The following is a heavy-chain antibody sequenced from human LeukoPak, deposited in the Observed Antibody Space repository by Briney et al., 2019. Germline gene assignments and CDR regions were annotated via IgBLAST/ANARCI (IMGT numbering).Heavy chain of an antibody. Sequence: GGSLRLSCAASGFTFSSYAMSWVRQAPGKGLEWVSSISGSGDNTCYADSVKDRFIISRDNSKTTVSLQMNSLRAEDTAVYYCAKGRGTAVTSAANYWGQGTLVTVSS. CDR1: GFTFSSYA. CDR3: AKGRGTAVTSAANY. D-gene: IGHD4-17*01. J-gene: IGHJ4*02. CDR2: ISGSGDNT. V-gene: IGHV3-23*01.